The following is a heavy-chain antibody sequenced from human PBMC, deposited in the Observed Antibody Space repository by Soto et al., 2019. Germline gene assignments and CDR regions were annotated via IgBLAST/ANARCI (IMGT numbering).Heavy chain of an antibody. V-gene: IGHV1-69*01. Sequence: QVQLVQSGAEVQKPGSSVKVACQASGVTLSRSAISWVRQAPGQGLEWMGGIIPIFGPAIYAQKFRGRVSIIADESTRTAYMEMSILRSADTAVYYCGTGSSCTKVESWGQGTLVTVSS. D-gene: IGHD6-13*01. CDR3: GTGSSCTKVES. CDR2: IIPIFGPA. CDR1: GVTLSRSA. J-gene: IGHJ4*02.